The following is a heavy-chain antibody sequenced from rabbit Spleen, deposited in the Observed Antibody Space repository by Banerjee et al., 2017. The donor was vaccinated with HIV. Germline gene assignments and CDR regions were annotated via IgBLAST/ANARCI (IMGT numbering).Heavy chain of an antibody. CDR1: GFSFSSGYY. CDR2: IYTGSSSST. J-gene: IGHJ3*01. D-gene: IGHD4-1*01. V-gene: IGHV1S40*01. Sequence: QSLEESGGDLVKPGASLTLTCTASGFSFSSGYYMCWVRQAPGKGLEWIGCIYTGSSSSTVYASWAKGRFTISKTSSPTVDLKMTGLTAADTATYFCTRAIVPWLGLTRLDLWGPGTLVTVS. CDR3: TRAIVPWLGLTRLDL.